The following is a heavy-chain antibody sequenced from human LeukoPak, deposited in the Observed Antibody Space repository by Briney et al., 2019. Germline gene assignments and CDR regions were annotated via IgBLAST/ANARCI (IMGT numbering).Heavy chain of an antibody. J-gene: IGHJ4*02. CDR2: ISSSSSTI. V-gene: IGHV3-48*02. D-gene: IGHD2-15*01. CDR3: ARARASGRSGFDY. Sequence: GGSLRLSCAASGFTFRSYSMNWVRQAPGKGLEWVSYISSSSSTIYYADSVKGRFTISRDNAKNSLDLQMDSLRDEDTAVYYCARARASGRSGFDYWGQGTLVTVSS. CDR1: GFTFRSYS.